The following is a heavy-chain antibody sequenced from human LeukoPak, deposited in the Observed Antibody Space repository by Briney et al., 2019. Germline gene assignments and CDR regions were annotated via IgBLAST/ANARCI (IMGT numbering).Heavy chain of an antibody. Sequence: SETLSLTCTVSGGSISSSSYYWGWIRQPPGKGLEWIGSIYYSGSTYYNPSLKSRVTISVYTSKNQFSLKLSSVTAADTAVYYCARQLGYCSSTSCYAAKVDYWGQGTLVTVSS. V-gene: IGHV4-39*01. CDR1: GGSISSSSYY. J-gene: IGHJ4*02. D-gene: IGHD2-2*01. CDR2: IYYSGST. CDR3: ARQLGYCSSTSCYAAKVDY.